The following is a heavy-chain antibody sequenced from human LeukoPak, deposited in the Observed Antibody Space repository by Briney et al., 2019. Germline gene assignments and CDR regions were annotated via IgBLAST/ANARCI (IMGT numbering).Heavy chain of an antibody. CDR2: INSDGSST. CDR3: VSPYYD. D-gene: IGHD1-26*01. J-gene: IGHJ4*02. CDR1: GFTFSSYW. Sequence: HPGGSLRLSCAASGFTFSSYWMHWVRQAPGKGLVWVSLINSDGSSTSYADSVKGRFTISRDNAKNTLYLQMNSLRDEDTAVYYCVSPYYDWGQGTLVTVSS. V-gene: IGHV3-74*01.